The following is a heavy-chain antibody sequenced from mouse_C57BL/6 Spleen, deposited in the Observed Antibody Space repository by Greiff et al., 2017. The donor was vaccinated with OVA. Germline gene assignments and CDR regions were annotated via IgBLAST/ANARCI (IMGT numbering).Heavy chain of an antibody. V-gene: IGHV5-4*01. CDR3: ARDQRVRTLDY. CDR1: GFTFSSYA. J-gene: IGHJ2*01. Sequence: EVMLVESGGGLVKPGGSLKLSCAASGFTFSSYAMSWVRQTPEKRLEWVATISDGGSYTYYPANVKGRFTISRDNAKNNLYLQMSHLKSEDTAMXYCARDQRVRTLDYWGQGTTLTVSS. CDR2: ISDGGSYT.